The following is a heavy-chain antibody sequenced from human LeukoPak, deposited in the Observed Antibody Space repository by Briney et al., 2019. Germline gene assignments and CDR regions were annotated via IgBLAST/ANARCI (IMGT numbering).Heavy chain of an antibody. D-gene: IGHD3-16*02. V-gene: IGHV4-59*01. CDR2: IYSSGST. CDR3: ARNRLNYYYMDV. Sequence: AETLSLTCTVSGGSISSYYWNWIRQPPGKGLEWIGYIYSSGSTTYNPSLKSRVTISVDTSKNQFSLKLNSVTAADTAVYYCARNRLNYYYMDVWGKGTTVTVSS. CDR1: GGSISSYY. J-gene: IGHJ6*03.